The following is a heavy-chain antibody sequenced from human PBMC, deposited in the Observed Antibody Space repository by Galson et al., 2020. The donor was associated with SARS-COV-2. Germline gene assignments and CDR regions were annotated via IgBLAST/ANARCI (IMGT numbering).Heavy chain of an antibody. J-gene: IGHJ4*02. CDR2: ISYDGSNK. V-gene: IGHV3-30*01. CDR3: ARDQVTAYFDY. Sequence: GGSLRLSCAASGFTFSSYAMHWVRQAPGKGLEWVAVISYDGSNKYYADSVKGRFTISRDNSKNTLYLQMNSLRAEDTGVYYCARDQVTAYFDYWGQGTLVTVSS. CDR1: GFTFSSYA. D-gene: IGHD2-21*02.